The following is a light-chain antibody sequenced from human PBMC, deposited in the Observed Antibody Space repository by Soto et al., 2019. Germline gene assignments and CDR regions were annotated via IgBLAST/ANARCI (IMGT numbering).Light chain of an antibody. V-gene: IGLV2-14*01. CDR2: EVS. CDR3: SSYTSSSTLYV. J-gene: IGLJ1*01. Sequence: QSALTQPASVSGSPGQSIIISGTGTSSDVGGYNYVSWYQQHPGKAPKLMIYEVSNRPSGVSNRFSGSKSGNTASLTISGLQAEDEADYYCSSYTSSSTLYVFGTGTKLTVL. CDR1: SSDVGGYNY.